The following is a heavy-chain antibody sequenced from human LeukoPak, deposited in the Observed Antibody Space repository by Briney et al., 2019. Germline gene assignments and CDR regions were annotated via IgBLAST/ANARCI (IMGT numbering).Heavy chain of an antibody. D-gene: IGHD6-13*01. CDR2: INHSGST. V-gene: IGHV4-34*01. Sequence: SETLSLTCAVYGGSFSGYYWSWIRQPPGKGLEWIGEINHSGSTNYNPSLKSRVTISVDKSKNQFSLKLSSVTAADTAVYYCARGRILAAALDYWGQGTLVTVSS. CDR1: GGSFSGYY. CDR3: ARGRILAAALDY. J-gene: IGHJ4*02.